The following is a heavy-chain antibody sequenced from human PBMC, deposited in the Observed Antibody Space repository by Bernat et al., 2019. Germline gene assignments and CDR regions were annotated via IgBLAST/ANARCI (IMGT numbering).Heavy chain of an antibody. CDR1: GYTFTSYG. J-gene: IGHJ6*02. CDR2: ISAYNGNT. V-gene: IGHV1-18*01. Sequence: QVQLVQSGAEVKKPGASVKVSCKASGYTFTSYGISWVRQAPGQGLEWMGWISAYNGNTNYAQKLQGRVTMTTDTSTSTAYMELRSLRSADTAVYYCARVPPEEGSSWYGAYYYYYGMDVWGQGTTVTVSS. D-gene: IGHD6-13*01. CDR3: ARVPPEEGSSWYGAYYYYYGMDV.